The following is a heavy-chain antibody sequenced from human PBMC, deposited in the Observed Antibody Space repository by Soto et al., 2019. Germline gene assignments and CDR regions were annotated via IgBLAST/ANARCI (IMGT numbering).Heavy chain of an antibody. CDR3: ARDRGLAMVRGVTRYYYGMDV. CDR1: GGSISSGGYY. J-gene: IGHJ6*02. D-gene: IGHD3-10*01. V-gene: IGHV4-31*03. Sequence: TSETLSLTCTVSGGSISSGGYYWSWIRQHPGKGLEWIGYIYYSGSTYYNPSLKSRVTISVDTSKNQFSLKLSSVTAADTAVYYCARDRGLAMVRGVTRYYYGMDVWGQGTTVTVSS. CDR2: IYYSGST.